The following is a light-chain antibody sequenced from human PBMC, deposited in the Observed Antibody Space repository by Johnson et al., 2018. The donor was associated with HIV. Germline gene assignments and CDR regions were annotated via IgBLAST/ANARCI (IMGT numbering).Light chain of an antibody. CDR3: GTWDSSLRVGF. CDR2: DNN. J-gene: IGLJ1*01. Sequence: SVLTQPPSVSAAPGQKVTISCSGSSSNIGNNYVSWYQHLPGTAPKLLIYDNNKRPSGIPDRFSGPKSGPSATLGITGLQTGDEADYYCGTWDSSLRVGFFGTGTKVTVL. CDR1: SSNIGNNY. V-gene: IGLV1-51*01.